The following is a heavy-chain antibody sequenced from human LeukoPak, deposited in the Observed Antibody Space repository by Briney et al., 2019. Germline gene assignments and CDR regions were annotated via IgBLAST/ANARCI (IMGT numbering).Heavy chain of an antibody. J-gene: IGHJ4*02. CDR2: IFHSGST. D-gene: IGHD3-10*01. V-gene: IGHV4-38-2*02. CDR1: GYSISSGFY. Sequence: SETLSLTCSVSGFSGYSISSGFYWGWIRQPPGKGLEWIGSIFHSGSTYYNPSLKSRVTISVDTSKNQFSLKLSSVTAADTAVYYCARDGAPWYYGSGSYYLDYWGQGTLVTVSS. CDR3: ARDGAPWYYGSGSYYLDY.